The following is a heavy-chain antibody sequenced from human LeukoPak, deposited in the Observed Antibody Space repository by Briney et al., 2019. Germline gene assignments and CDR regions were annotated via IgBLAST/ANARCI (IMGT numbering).Heavy chain of an antibody. J-gene: IGHJ4*02. CDR1: SYTFTRYG. CDR2: ISGYNGNT. CDR3: ARSGRGTYYYFDL. V-gene: IGHV1-18*01. Sequence: ASVKVSCKASSYTFTRYGISWVRQAPGQGLEWMGWISGYNGNTNHAQKFQGRVSMTADTSTSTAYMEVRSLRSDDTAVYYCARSGRGTYYYFDLWGQGTLVTVSS. D-gene: IGHD1-26*01.